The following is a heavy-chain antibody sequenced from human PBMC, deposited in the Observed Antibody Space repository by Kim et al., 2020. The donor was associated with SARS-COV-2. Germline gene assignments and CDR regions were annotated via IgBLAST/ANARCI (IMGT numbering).Heavy chain of an antibody. CDR1: GFTFNDYA. Sequence: GGSLRLSCAASGFTFNDYAMHWVRQAPGKGLEWISLIGGDGSTTYYADSVKGRFTISRDNSKNSLYLQMNSLRTEDTAFYYCAKDLTTHYFDGSGLTQSNWSDPWGQGTLVTVSS. J-gene: IGHJ5*02. V-gene: IGHV3-43*02. CDR2: IGGDGSTT. D-gene: IGHD3-22*01. CDR3: AKDLTTHYFDGSGLTQSNWSDP.